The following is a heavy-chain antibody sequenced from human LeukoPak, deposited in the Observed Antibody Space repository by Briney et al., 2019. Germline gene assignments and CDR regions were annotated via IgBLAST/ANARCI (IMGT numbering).Heavy chain of an antibody. V-gene: IGHV1-8*03. J-gene: IGHJ6*03. CDR1: GYTFTSYD. CDR3: ARVADGYYAYYYYYYYMDV. Sequence: ASVKVSCKASGYTFTSYDTNWVRQATGQGLEWMGWMNPNSGNTGYAQKFQGRVTITRNTSISTAYMELSSLRSEDTAVYYCARVADGYYAYYYYYYYMDVWGKGTTVTVSS. CDR2: MNPNSGNT. D-gene: IGHD3-3*01.